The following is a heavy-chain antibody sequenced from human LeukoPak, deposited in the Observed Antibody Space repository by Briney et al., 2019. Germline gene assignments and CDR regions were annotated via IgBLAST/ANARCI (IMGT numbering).Heavy chain of an antibody. CDR1: GFTFDDYA. CDR3: AKCEGIFGLVYYYYYMDV. D-gene: IGHD3/OR15-3a*01. V-gene: IGHV3-9*01. J-gene: IGHJ6*03. CDR2: ISWNSGSI. Sequence: GGSLRLSCAASGFTFDDYAMHWVRQAPGKGLEWVSGISWNSGSIGYADSVKGRFTISRDNAKNSLYLQMNSLRAEDTAVYYCAKCEGIFGLVYYYYYMDVWGKGTTVTVSS.